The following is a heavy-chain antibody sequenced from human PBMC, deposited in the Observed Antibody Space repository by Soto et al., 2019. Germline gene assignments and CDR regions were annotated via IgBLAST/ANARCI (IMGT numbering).Heavy chain of an antibody. CDR1: GFTFSSYS. D-gene: IGHD3-9*01. Sequence: GGSLILSCAASGFTFSSYSMKWVRQAPGKGLEWVSYISSSSSTIYYADSVKGRFTISRDNAKNSLYLQMNSLRAEDTAVYYCARDSMTGLNWFDPWGQGTLVTVSS. V-gene: IGHV3-48*01. CDR3: ARDSMTGLNWFDP. CDR2: ISSSSSTI. J-gene: IGHJ5*02.